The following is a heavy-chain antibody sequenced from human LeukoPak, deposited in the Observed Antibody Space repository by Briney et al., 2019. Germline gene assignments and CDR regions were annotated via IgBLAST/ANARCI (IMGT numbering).Heavy chain of an antibody. J-gene: IGHJ4*02. CDR1: GGTFSSYG. D-gene: IGHD3-22*01. V-gene: IGHV1-69*10. Sequence: AASVRVSCKVSGGTFSSYGMSWVRQAPGQGLEWMGRIIHIVGKANYAQTVQGRVTITADRATSTAYMEMSRLRSDDTAVYYCARDRFPNDYDSTGYSFDYWGQGTLVTVFS. CDR3: ARDRFPNDYDSTGYSFDY. CDR2: IIHIVGKA.